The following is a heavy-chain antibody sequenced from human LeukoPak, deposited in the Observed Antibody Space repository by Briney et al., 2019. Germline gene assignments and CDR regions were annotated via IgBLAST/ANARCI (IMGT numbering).Heavy chain of an antibody. D-gene: IGHD3-10*01. CDR3: ARDLYYYGSGSYYGGY. CDR2: ISAYNGNT. Sequence: AAVKVSCKQSLYSFTSYGISWVRQAPGQGLEWMGWISAYNGNTNYTQKPQGTVTLTTDTSTSTGYMELRSLRSDDTAVYYCARDLYYYGSGSYYGGYWGQGTLVTVSS. CDR1: LYSFTSYG. J-gene: IGHJ4*02. V-gene: IGHV1-18*01.